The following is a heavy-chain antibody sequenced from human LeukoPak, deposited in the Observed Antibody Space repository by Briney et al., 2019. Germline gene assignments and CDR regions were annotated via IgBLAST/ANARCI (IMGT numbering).Heavy chain of an antibody. CDR3: ARNVLLWFGVDRAQRGNYYYYMDV. J-gene: IGHJ6*03. CDR2: ISAYNGNT. D-gene: IGHD3-10*01. CDR1: GYTFTSYG. Sequence: GASVKVSCKASGYTFTSYGISWVRQAPGQGLEWMGWISAYNGNTNYAQKLQGRVTMTTDTSTSTAYMELRSLRSDDTAVYYCARNVLLWFGVDRAQRGNYYYYMDVWGKGTTVTISS. V-gene: IGHV1-18*01.